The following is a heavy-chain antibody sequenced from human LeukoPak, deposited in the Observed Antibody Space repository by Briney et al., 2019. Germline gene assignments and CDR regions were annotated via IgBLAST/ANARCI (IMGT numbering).Heavy chain of an antibody. CDR3: ARDAPRDNWNGGGDYPGMDV. CDR1: GYTFTSYA. D-gene: IGHD1-1*01. J-gene: IGHJ6*02. CDR2: INIANGKT. Sequence: ASVKVSCKASGYTFTSYAIQWVRQAPGQGLEWMGWINIANGKTKYSEKLQGRVSIAMNTSASTGFMLLNSLTSEDTAVYHCARDAPRDNWNGGGDYPGMDVWGQGTTVTVSS. V-gene: IGHV1-3*04.